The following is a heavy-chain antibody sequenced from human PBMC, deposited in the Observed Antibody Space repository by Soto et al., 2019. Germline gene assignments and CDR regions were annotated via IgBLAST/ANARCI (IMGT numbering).Heavy chain of an antibody. CDR1: GFTFSNAW. CDR2: IKSKTDGGTT. V-gene: IGHV3-15*01. D-gene: IGHD3-22*01. CDR3: TTDILSYYDSSGLDY. Sequence: EVQLVESGGGLVKPGGSLRLSCAASGFTFSNAWMSWVRQAPGKGLEWVGRIKSKTDGGTTDYAAPVKGRFTISRDDSKNTLYLQMNSLKTEDTAVYYCTTDILSYYDSSGLDYWGQGTLVTVSS. J-gene: IGHJ4*02.